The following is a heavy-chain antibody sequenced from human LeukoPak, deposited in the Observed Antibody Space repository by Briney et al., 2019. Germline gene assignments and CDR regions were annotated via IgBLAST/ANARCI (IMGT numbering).Heavy chain of an antibody. CDR3: ARVSLAFGRMWVSSGYDY. CDR2: ISYDGSNK. CDR1: GFTFSSYA. V-gene: IGHV3-30*04. J-gene: IGHJ4*02. Sequence: GGSLRLSCAASGFTFSSYAMHWVRQAPGKGLEWVAVISYDGSNKYYADSVKGRFTISRDNSKNTLYLQMNSLRAEDTAVYYCARVSLAFGRMWVSSGYDYWGQGTLVTVSS. D-gene: IGHD3-22*01.